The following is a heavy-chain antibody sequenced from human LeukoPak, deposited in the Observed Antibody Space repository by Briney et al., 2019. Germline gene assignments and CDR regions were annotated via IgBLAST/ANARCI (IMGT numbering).Heavy chain of an antibody. J-gene: IGHJ4*02. Sequence: PGGSLRLSCAASGFTLSDYYMSWIRQAPGKGLEWVSYISSSGRTIHYAASVKGRFTISRDNAKNSLYLQMNTLRAEDTAVYYCARDHGTVVPGFDYWGQRTLVTVSS. CDR3: ARDHGTVVPGFDY. V-gene: IGHV3-11*01. CDR2: ISSSGRTI. CDR1: GFTLSDYY. D-gene: IGHD4-23*01.